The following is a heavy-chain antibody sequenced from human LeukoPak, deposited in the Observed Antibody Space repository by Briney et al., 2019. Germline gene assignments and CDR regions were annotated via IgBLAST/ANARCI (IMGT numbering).Heavy chain of an antibody. CDR2: ISSSSSYI. V-gene: IGHV3-21*01. J-gene: IGHJ3*02. Sequence: GGSLRLSCAASGFTFSSYSMNWVRQAPGKGLEWASSISSSSSYIYYADSVKGRFTISRDNAKNSLYLQMNSLRAEDTAVYYCARALGSGWYDGDAFDIWGQGTMVTVSS. CDR1: GFTFSSYS. CDR3: ARALGSGWYDGDAFDI. D-gene: IGHD6-19*01.